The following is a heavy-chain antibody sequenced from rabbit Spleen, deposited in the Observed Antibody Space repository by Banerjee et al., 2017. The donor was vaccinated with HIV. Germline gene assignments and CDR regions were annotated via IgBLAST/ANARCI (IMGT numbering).Heavy chain of an antibody. CDR3: ARDGSSYYTFEL. V-gene: IGHV1S45*01. Sequence: QEQLVESGGGLVKPEGSLTLTCTASGFSFSNKAVMCWVRQAPGKGLEWIACINAVTGKAVYASWAKGRFTFSKTSSTTVTLQMTILTAADTATYFCARDGSSYYTFELWGPGTLVTVS. CDR2: INAVTGKA. CDR1: GFSFSNKAV. D-gene: IGHD8-1*01. J-gene: IGHJ4*01.